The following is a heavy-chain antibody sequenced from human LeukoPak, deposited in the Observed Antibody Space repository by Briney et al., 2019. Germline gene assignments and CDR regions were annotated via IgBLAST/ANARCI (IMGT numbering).Heavy chain of an antibody. V-gene: IGHV4-59*01. CDR2: IYYSGST. CDR1: GGSISYYY. J-gene: IGHJ4*02. D-gene: IGHD6-13*01. Sequence: PSETLSLTCTVSGGSISYYYWSWIRQPPGKGLEWIGYIYYSGSTNYNPSLKSRVTISVDTSKNQFSLKLSSVTAADTAVYYCARGGAGTVDYWGQGTLVTVSS. CDR3: ARGGAGTVDY.